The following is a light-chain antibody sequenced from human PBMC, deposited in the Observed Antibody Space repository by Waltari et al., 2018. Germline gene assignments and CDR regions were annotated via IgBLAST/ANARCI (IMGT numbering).Light chain of an antibody. J-gene: IGLJ1*01. CDR1: ALPKQF. CDR2: KDT. CDR3: QSADSSGTYEV. Sequence: SYELTQPPSASVSPGQTARITCSGDALPKQFAYWYQQKPGQAPVVVIYKDTERPSGIPERFSGSSSATTVTLTISGGQAEEEADYYRQSADSSGTYEVFGTGTSVTVL. V-gene: IGLV3-25*02.